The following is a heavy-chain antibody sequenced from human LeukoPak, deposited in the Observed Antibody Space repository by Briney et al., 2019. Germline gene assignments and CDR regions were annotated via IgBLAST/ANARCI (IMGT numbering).Heavy chain of an antibody. Sequence: PXXTLSLTCAVXGGSFSGYYWSWIRQPPGKGLEWIGEINHSGSTNYNPSLKSRVTISVDTSKNQFSLKLSSVTAADTAVYYCARGRRIAAAGTPYNWFDPWGQGTLVTVSS. CDR3: ARGRRIAAAGTPYNWFDP. CDR2: INHSGST. J-gene: IGHJ5*02. V-gene: IGHV4-34*01. D-gene: IGHD6-13*01. CDR1: GGSFSGYY.